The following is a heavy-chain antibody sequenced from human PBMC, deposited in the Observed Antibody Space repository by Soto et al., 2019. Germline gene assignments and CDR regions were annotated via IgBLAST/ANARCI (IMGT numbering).Heavy chain of an antibody. CDR3: ARDKELLWFGELLSRNYYYYGMDV. V-gene: IGHV3-30-3*01. D-gene: IGHD3-10*01. Sequence: GGSLRLSCAASGFTFSSYAMHWVRQAPGKGLEWVAVISYDGSNKYYADSVKGRFTISRDNSKNTLYLQMNSLRAEDTAVYYCARDKELLWFGELLSRNYYYYGMDVWGQGTTVTVSS. CDR2: ISYDGSNK. CDR1: GFTFSSYA. J-gene: IGHJ6*02.